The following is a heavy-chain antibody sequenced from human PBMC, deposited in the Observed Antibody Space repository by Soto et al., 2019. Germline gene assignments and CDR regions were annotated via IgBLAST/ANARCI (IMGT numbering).Heavy chain of an antibody. D-gene: IGHD6-13*01. CDR2: ISYDGSNK. CDR3: ARDRFIAAAGTNWFDP. CDR1: GFTFSSYA. J-gene: IGHJ5*02. Sequence: GGSLRLSCAASGFTFSSYAMHWVRQAPGKGLEWVAVISYDGSNKYYTDSVKGRFTISRDNSKNTLYLQMNSLRAEDTAVYYCARDRFIAAAGTNWFDPWGQGTLVTVSS. V-gene: IGHV3-30-3*01.